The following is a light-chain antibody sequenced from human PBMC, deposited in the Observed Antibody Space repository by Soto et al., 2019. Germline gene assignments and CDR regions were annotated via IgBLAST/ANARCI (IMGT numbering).Light chain of an antibody. Sequence: QSVLTQPPSVSGAPGQRVTISCTGSSSNIGAVFDVHWYQQVPGTAPKLLIYENTKRPSGVPDRFSGSKSGTSASLASTGLQAEYEADYYCQSYDSGLSGWLFGGGTKLTVL. CDR2: ENT. CDR1: SSNIGAVFD. CDR3: QSYDSGLSGWL. J-gene: IGLJ2*01. V-gene: IGLV1-40*01.